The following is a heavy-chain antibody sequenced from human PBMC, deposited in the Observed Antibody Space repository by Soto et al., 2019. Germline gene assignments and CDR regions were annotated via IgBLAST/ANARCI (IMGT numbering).Heavy chain of an antibody. CDR1: GFTFNSYS. V-gene: IGHV3-21*01. J-gene: IGHJ6*02. CDR3: ARDLRDIVEVSSTMRPYYYYYALDV. D-gene: IGHD2-15*01. Sequence: GGSLRLSCAASGFTFNSYSMNWVRQTPGKGLEWVSSISTSSRFIYYADSVKGRFTISRDNAKNSLYLQMNSLRAEDTAVYYCARDLRDIVEVSSTMRPYYYYYALDVWGQETTVTV. CDR2: ISTSSRFI.